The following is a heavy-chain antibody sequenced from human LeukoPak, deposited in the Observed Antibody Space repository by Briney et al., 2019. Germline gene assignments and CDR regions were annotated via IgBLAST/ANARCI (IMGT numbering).Heavy chain of an antibody. D-gene: IGHD6-13*01. V-gene: IGHV4-34*01. CDR3: ARGPLGSSWYKWFDP. CDR1: GGSFSGYY. J-gene: IGHJ5*02. Sequence: PSETLSLTCAVYGGSFSGYYWSWIRQPPGKGLEWIGEINHSGSTNYNPPLKSRVTISVDTSKNQFSLKLSSVTAADTAVYYCARGPLGSSWYKWFDPWGQGTLVTVSS. CDR2: INHSGST.